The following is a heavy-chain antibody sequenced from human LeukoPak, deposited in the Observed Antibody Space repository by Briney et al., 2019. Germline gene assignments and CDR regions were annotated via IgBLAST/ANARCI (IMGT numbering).Heavy chain of an antibody. Sequence: ASVKVSCKASGYTFTDYYMHWVRQAPGQGVEWMGWINPNGGGTNYAQKFQGRVTMTRDTFISTAYMELSRLRSDDTAVYYCASLYGDYVSSDYWGQGTLVSVSS. V-gene: IGHV1-2*02. CDR3: ASLYGDYVSSDY. J-gene: IGHJ4*02. CDR2: INPNGGGT. CDR1: GYTFTDYY. D-gene: IGHD4-17*01.